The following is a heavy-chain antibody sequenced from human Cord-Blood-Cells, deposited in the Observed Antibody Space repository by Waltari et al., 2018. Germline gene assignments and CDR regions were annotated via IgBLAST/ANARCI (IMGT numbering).Heavy chain of an antibody. CDR3: AREWELDY. V-gene: IGHV3-33*01. CDR1: GFTFSSYG. D-gene: IGHD1-26*01. Sequence: QVQLVESGGGVVQPGRSLRLSCAASGFTFSSYGMHWVRQAPGKGLGWGAVIWYDGSNKYYADAVKGRFTISRDNSKNTLYLQMNSLRAEDTAVYYCAREWELDYWGQGTLVTVSS. J-gene: IGHJ4*02. CDR2: IWYDGSNK.